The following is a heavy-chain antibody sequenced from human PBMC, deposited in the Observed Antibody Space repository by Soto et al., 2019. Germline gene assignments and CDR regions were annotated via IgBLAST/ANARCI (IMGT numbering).Heavy chain of an antibody. Sequence: SETLSLTCTVSGGSISSGGYYWSWIRQHPGKGLEWIGYIYYSGSTYYNPSLKSRVTISVDTSKNQFSLKLSSVTAADTAVYYCARDRGGYSYGLYYYYGMDVWGQGTTVTVSS. V-gene: IGHV4-31*03. J-gene: IGHJ6*02. CDR3: ARDRGGYSYGLYYYYGMDV. CDR2: IYYSGST. CDR1: GGSISSGGYY. D-gene: IGHD5-18*01.